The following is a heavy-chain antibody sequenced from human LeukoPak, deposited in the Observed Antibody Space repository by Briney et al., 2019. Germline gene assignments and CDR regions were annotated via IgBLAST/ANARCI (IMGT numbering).Heavy chain of an antibody. J-gene: IGHJ4*02. Sequence: ASVNVSCKASGLTFSSYAINWVRQAPGQGLEWMGGIIPIFGTATYAQKFQGRVTITADESTTTVYMELSSLRSEDTAVYYCARDREYVTTGELEYWGQGTLVTVSS. D-gene: IGHD7-27*01. CDR1: GLTFSSYA. CDR3: ARDREYVTTGELEY. CDR2: IIPIFGTA. V-gene: IGHV1-69*13.